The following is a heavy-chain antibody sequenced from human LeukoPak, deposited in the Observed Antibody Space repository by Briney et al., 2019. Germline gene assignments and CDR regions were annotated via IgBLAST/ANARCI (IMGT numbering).Heavy chain of an antibody. CDR1: GFTFDDYG. D-gene: IGHD3-10*01. V-gene: IGHV3-20*04. J-gene: IGHJ3*02. CDR2: INWNGGST. CDR3: ARGGLLWFGEPSYDAFGI. Sequence: GGSLRLSCAASGFTFDDYGMSWVRQAPGKGLEWVSGINWNGGSTGYADSVKGRFTISRDNAKNSLYLQMNSLRAEDTALYYCARGGLLWFGEPSYDAFGIWGQGTMVTVSS.